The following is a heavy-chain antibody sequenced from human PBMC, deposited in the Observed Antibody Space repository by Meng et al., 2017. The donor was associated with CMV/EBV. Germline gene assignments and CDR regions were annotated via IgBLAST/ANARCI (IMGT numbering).Heavy chain of an antibody. CDR2: IYYSGST. V-gene: IGHV4-30-4*08. CDR3: ASATIFGPEGDY. Sequence: QLQLQESGPGLVKPSETLSLTCTVSGGSISSGDYYWSWIRQPPGKGLEWIGYIYYSGSTYYKPSLKSRVTISVDTSKNQFSLKLSSVTAADTAVYYCASATIFGPEGDYWGQGTLVTVSS. CDR1: GGSISSGDYY. J-gene: IGHJ4*02. D-gene: IGHD3-3*01.